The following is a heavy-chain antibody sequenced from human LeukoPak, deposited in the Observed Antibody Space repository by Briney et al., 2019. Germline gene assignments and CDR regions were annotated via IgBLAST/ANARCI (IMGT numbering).Heavy chain of an antibody. CDR2: IKQDGSEK. Sequence: GGSLRLSCTASGFTFSSYWMSWVRQAPGKGLEWVANIKQDGSEKDYVDSVKGRFTISRDNPKNSLYLQMNSLRAEDTAVYYCARYCDGDCYGMDVWGQGTTVTVSS. D-gene: IGHD2-21*02. CDR1: GFTFSSYW. V-gene: IGHV3-7*01. CDR3: ARYCDGDCYGMDV. J-gene: IGHJ6*02.